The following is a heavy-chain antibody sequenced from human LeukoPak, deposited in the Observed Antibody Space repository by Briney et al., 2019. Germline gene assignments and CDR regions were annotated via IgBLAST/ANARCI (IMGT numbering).Heavy chain of an antibody. D-gene: IGHD2-2*01. CDR1: GFTFSSYA. CDR3: ARDHIVVVPAGFN. J-gene: IGHJ4*02. V-gene: IGHV3-23*01. Sequence: GGSLRLSCAASGFTFSSYAMSWVRQAPGKGLEWVSAISGSGGSTYYADSVKGRFTISRDNAKNSLYLQMNSLRAEDTAVYYCARDHIVVVPAGFNWGQGTLVTVSS. CDR2: ISGSGGST.